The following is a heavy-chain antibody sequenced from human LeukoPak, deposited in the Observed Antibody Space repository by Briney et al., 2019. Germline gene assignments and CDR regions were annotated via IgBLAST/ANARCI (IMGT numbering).Heavy chain of an antibody. Sequence: PGGSLRLSCAASGLTFSSYAMSWVRQAPGKGLEWVSAISGSGGSTYYADSVRGRFTISRDNSKNTLYPQMNSLRAEDTAVYYCAKDREVVYYDSSGYYYWGQGTLVTVSS. CDR3: AKDREVVYYDSSGYYY. J-gene: IGHJ4*02. CDR2: ISGSGGST. CDR1: GLTFSSYA. V-gene: IGHV3-23*01. D-gene: IGHD3-22*01.